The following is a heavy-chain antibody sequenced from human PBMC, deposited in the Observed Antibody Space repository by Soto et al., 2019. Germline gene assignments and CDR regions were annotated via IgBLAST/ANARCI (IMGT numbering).Heavy chain of an antibody. CDR1: GGTFSSYA. CDR3: AGPVGGKNYYYYGMDV. J-gene: IGHJ6*02. CDR2: IIPIFGTA. D-gene: IGHD1-26*01. V-gene: IGHV1-69*01. Sequence: QVQLVQSGAEVQKPGSSVKVSCKASGGTFSSYAISWVRQAPGQGLEWMGGIIPIFGTANYAQKFQGRVTITADESTSTAYMELSSLRSEDTAVYYCAGPVGGKNYYYYGMDVWGQGTTVTVSS.